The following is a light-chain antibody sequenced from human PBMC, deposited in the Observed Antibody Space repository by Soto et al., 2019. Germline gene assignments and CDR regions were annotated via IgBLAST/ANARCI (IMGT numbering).Light chain of an antibody. CDR2: GVT. CDR1: SSDVGAYNY. J-gene: IGLJ1*01. CDR3: FSHRGGDSHV. V-gene: IGLV2-14*01. Sequence: QSALTQPASVSGSPGQSITISCTGTSSDVGAYNYVSWYQQYPGKAPKLMIYGVTNRPSGVSNRFSGSKTGNTASLTISGLQAEDEADYYCFSHRGGDSHVFGTGTNVTGL.